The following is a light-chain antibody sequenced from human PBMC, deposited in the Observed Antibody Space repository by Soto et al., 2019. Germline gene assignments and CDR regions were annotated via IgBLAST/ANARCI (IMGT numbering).Light chain of an antibody. Sequence: EIVLTQSPGTLSLSPGERATLSCRASQSVSRNYLAWYQQKSGQAPRLLIHGASSRATGIPDRFSGSGSGTDFTLTISRLEPEDFAVYYCQQYGDSQTWTFGQGTKVEIK. CDR3: QQYGDSQTWT. CDR2: GAS. J-gene: IGKJ1*01. CDR1: QSVSRNY. V-gene: IGKV3-20*01.